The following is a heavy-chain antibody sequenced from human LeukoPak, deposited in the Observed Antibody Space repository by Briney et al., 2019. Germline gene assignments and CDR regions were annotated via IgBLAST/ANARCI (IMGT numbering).Heavy chain of an antibody. CDR1: GFTFSSYG. V-gene: IGHV3-30*18. Sequence: AGGSLRLSCAAPGFTFSSYGMHWVRQAPGKGLEWVAVISYDGSNKYYADSVKGRFTISRDNSKNTLYLQMNSLRAEDTAVYYCAKGIWFGELLHDYWGQGTLVTVSS. CDR3: AKGIWFGELLHDY. CDR2: ISYDGSNK. D-gene: IGHD3-10*01. J-gene: IGHJ4*02.